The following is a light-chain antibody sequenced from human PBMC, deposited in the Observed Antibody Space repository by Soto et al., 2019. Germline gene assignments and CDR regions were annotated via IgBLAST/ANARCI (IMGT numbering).Light chain of an antibody. CDR1: SSDVGSYNL. V-gene: IGLV2-23*01. J-gene: IGLJ2*01. Sequence: QSALTQPASVSGSPGQSITISCTGTSSDVGSYNLVSWYQQHPGKAPKLMIYEGSKRPSGVSNRFSGSKSGNXXXLTISGLQAEDEADYYCCSYAGSSPVVFXXGTXXXVL. CDR2: EGS. CDR3: CSYAGSSPVV.